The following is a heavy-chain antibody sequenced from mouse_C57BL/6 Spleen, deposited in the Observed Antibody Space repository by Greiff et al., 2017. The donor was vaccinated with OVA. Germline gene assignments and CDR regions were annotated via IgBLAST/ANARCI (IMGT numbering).Heavy chain of an antibody. V-gene: IGHV1-22*01. CDR3: ARMGDYYEYDGGFAY. D-gene: IGHD2-4*01. CDR2: INPNNGGT. CDR1: GYTFTDYN. Sequence: VQLQQSGPELVKPGASVKMSCKASGYTFTDYNMHWVKQSHGKSLEWIGYINPNNGGTSYNQKFKGKATLTVNKSSSTAYMELRSLTSEDSAVYYCARMGDYYEYDGGFAYWGQGTLVTVSA. J-gene: IGHJ3*01.